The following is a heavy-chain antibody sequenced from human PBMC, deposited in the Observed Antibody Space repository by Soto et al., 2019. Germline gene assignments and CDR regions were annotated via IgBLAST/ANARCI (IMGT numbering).Heavy chain of an antibody. CDR1: GFTFSSYW. CDR3: ARDLLLWFGELPGY. J-gene: IGHJ4*02. D-gene: IGHD3-10*01. CDR2: IKQDGSEK. Sequence: GGSLRLSCAASGFTFSSYWMSWVRQAPGKGLEWVANIKQDGSEKYYVDSVKGRFTISRDNAKNSLYLQMNSLRAEDTAVYYCARDLLLWFGELPGYWGQGTLVTVSS. V-gene: IGHV3-7*01.